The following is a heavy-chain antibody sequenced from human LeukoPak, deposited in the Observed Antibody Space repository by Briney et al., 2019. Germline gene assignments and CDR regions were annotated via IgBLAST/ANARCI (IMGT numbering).Heavy chain of an antibody. D-gene: IGHD1-1*01. J-gene: IGHJ6*02. Sequence: GASVKVSCKVSGYTLTELSMHWVRQAPGKGLEWMGGFDPEDGETIYAQKFQGRVTITADESTSTAYMELSSLRSEDTAVYYCARRTAYYYGMDVWGQGTTVTVSS. CDR3: ARRTAYYYGMDV. CDR2: FDPEDGET. V-gene: IGHV1-24*01. CDR1: GYTLTELS.